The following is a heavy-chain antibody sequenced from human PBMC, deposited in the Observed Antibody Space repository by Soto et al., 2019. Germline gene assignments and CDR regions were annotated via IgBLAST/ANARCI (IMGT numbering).Heavy chain of an antibody. J-gene: IGHJ4*02. CDR1: GFTFSSYG. CDR2: ISYDGSNK. V-gene: IGHV3-30*18. CDR3: AKDWSYYDSSGYLDY. Sequence: GGSLRLSCAASGFTFSSYGMHWVRQAPGKGLEWVAVISYDGSNKYYADSVKGRFTISRDNSKNTLYLQMNSLRAEDTAVYYSAKDWSYYDSSGYLDYWGQGTLVTVSS. D-gene: IGHD3-22*01.